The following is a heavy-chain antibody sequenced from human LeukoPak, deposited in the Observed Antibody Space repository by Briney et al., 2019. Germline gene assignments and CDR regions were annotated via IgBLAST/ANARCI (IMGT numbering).Heavy chain of an antibody. V-gene: IGHV4-30-4*01. CDR2: IYYSGST. J-gene: IGHJ6*02. CDR1: GASVDSGDYY. CDR3: ARDLRYTVTTLDV. Sequence: SETLFLTCTVSGASVDSGDYYWSWIRQPPGKGLEWIGYIYYSGSTYYNPSLKSRVSISVDTSKNQFSLKLSSVTAADTAVYYCARDLRYTVTTLDVWGQGTTVTVSS. D-gene: IGHD4-17*01.